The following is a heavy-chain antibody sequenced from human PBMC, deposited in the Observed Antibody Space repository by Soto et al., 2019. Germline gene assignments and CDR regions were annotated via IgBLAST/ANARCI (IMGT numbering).Heavy chain of an antibody. Sequence: EVQLVESGGVLVQPEGSLRLSCAASGFTFSTSAMNWVRQAPGKGLEWVSYISSGGSTIYYAESVKGRFTISRDNAKNSLYLQMNSLRAEDTAVYYCASGCSSWSVDYWGQGTLVTVSS. CDR1: GFTFSTSA. D-gene: IGHD6-13*01. J-gene: IGHJ4*02. CDR2: ISSGGSTI. V-gene: IGHV3-48*01. CDR3: ASGCSSWSVDY.